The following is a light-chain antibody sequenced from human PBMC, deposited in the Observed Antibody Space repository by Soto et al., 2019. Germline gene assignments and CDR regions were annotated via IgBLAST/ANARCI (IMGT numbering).Light chain of an antibody. CDR2: RTS. CDR1: HSISSN. J-gene: IGKJ4*01. CDR3: QQYNNWPRAT. Sequence: EIVMSQSPATLSVSPGERATLSCRASHSISSNLAWYQQKPGQAPRLLMFRTSSRATGFPARFSGSGSGTEFNLTISSLQSEDFGVYYSQQYNNWPRATFGGGTKVDIK. V-gene: IGKV3-15*01.